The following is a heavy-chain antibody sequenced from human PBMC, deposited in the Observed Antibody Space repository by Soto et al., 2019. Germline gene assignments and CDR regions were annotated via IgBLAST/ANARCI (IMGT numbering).Heavy chain of an antibody. CDR2: ISTTGGTI. CDR1: GFTFSDSY. CDR3: AREFNGGDAFDI. Sequence: QVHLVESGGGLVRPGGSLRLTCTVSGFTFSDSYMSWVRQAPGKGPEWVSFISTTGGTIHYADSVKGRFTISRDNTKSSLFLQMDSLRAEDTAIYYCAREFNGGDAFDIWGQGTMVTVSS. V-gene: IGHV3-11*01. D-gene: IGHD3-16*01. J-gene: IGHJ3*02.